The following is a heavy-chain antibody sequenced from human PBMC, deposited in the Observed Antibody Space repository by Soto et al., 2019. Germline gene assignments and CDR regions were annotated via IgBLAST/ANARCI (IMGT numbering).Heavy chain of an antibody. D-gene: IGHD3-10*01. Sequence: GSLRLSCAASGXTFSSYSMSWVRQAPGKGAELVSSVSGSGGSKYYADSVKGRFSISRDNSKNTMYLQMNSLRDEDTAVYYCAKVQALLWFGDSDAFDIWGQGTMGTVSS. J-gene: IGHJ3*02. CDR2: VSGSGGSK. V-gene: IGHV3-23*01. CDR1: GXTFSSYS. CDR3: AKVQALLWFGDSDAFDI.